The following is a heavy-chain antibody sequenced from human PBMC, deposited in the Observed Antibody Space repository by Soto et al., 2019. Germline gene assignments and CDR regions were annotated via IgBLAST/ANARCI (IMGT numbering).Heavy chain of an antibody. J-gene: IGHJ4*02. CDR3: ARGRNGLVLY. CDR1: VGSVNSGNFY. CDR2: IYYSGST. V-gene: IGHV4-61*01. D-gene: IGHD3-9*01. Sequence: SKTLSITRTFSVGSVNSGNFYWSWIRQPPGKGLEWIGFIYYSGSTNYNPSLKSRVTISVDTSKNQFSLQLSSVTAADTAVYYCARGRNGLVLYWGQGTLVTVSS.